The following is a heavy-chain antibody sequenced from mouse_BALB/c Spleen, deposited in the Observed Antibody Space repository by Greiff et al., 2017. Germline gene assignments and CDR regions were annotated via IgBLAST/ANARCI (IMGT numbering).Heavy chain of an antibody. J-gene: IGHJ3*01. D-gene: IGHD2-4*01. CDR1: GFTFSSFG. CDR3: ARSDYYDYVLAY. CDR2: ISSGSSTI. V-gene: IGHV5-17*02. Sequence: EVMLVESGGGLVQPGGSRKLSCAASGFTFSSFGMHWVRQAPEKGLEWVAYISSGSSTIYYADTVKGRFTISRDNPKNTLFLQMTSLRSEDTAMYYCARSDYYDYVLAYWGQGTLVTVSA.